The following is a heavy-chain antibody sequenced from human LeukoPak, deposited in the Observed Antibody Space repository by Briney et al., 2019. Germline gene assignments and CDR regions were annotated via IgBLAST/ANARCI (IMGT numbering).Heavy chain of an antibody. V-gene: IGHV3-30*18. J-gene: IGHJ4*02. CDR1: GFTFSNYG. CDR3: AKGITIFGVATLKEYYFDY. CDR2: ISYDGSNK. Sequence: GGSLRLSCAASGFTFSNYGMHWVRQAPGKGLEWVAVISYDGSNKYYADSVKGRFTISRDNSKITLYLQMNSLRAEDTAVYYCAKGITIFGVATLKEYYFDYWGQGTLVTVSS. D-gene: IGHD3-3*01.